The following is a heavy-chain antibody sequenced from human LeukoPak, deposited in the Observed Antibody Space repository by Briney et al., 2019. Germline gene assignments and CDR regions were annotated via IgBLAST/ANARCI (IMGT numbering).Heavy chain of an antibody. CDR3: ARDQGTYYDSSGYPLYYYYGMDV. V-gene: IGHV1-18*01. Sequence: ASVKVSCKVSGYTLTELSMHWVRQAPGQGLEWMGWISAYNGNTNYAQKLQGRVTMTTDTSTSTAYMELRSLRSDDTAVYYCARDQGTYYDSSGYPLYYYYGMDVWGQGTTVTVSS. D-gene: IGHD3-22*01. CDR2: ISAYNGNT. J-gene: IGHJ6*02. CDR1: GYTLTELS.